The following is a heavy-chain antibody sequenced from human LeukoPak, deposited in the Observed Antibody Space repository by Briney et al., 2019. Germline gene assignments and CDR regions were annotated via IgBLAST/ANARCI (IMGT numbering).Heavy chain of an antibody. CDR1: GFTFSSYA. Sequence: GGSLRLSCAASGFTFSSYAMSWVRQAPGKGLEWVSSISGSGGSTYYADSMKGRFTISRDNSKNTLYLQMNSLRDDDTAVYYCARETYGSGSYRLDYWGQGTLVTVSS. CDR3: ARETYGSGSYRLDY. D-gene: IGHD3-10*01. CDR2: ISGSGGST. V-gene: IGHV3-23*01. J-gene: IGHJ4*02.